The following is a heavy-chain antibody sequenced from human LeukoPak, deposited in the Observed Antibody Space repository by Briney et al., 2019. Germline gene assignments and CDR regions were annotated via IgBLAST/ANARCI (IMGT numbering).Heavy chain of an antibody. V-gene: IGHV1-8*03. CDR3: ARVHGYYDFWSGYVNWFDP. CDR1: GYTFTSYD. CDR2: MNPNSGNT. Sequence: ASVKVSCKASGYTFTSYDINWVRQATGQGLEWMGWMNPNSGNTGYAQKFQGRVTITRNTSISTAYMELSSLRSEDTAVYYCARVHGYYDFWSGYVNWFDPWGQGTLVTVSS. J-gene: IGHJ5*02. D-gene: IGHD3-3*01.